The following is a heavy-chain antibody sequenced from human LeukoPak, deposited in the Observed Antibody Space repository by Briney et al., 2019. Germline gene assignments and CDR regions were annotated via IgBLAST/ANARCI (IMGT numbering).Heavy chain of an antibody. D-gene: IGHD4-17*01. V-gene: IGHV4-59*01. J-gene: IGHJ6*02. Sequence: SETLSLTCTVSGGSISSYYWSWIRKPPGKGLEWIGYIYYSGSTNYNPSLKSRVTISVDTSKNQFSLKLSSVTAADTAVYYCARGKSYYGDYLISQTGYYYGMDVWGQGTTVTVSS. CDR1: GGSISSYY. CDR3: ARGKSYYGDYLISQTGYYYGMDV. CDR2: IYYSGST.